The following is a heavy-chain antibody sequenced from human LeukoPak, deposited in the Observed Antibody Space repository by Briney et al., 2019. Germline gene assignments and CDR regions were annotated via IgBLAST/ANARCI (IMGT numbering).Heavy chain of an antibody. Sequence: SETLSLTCAVYGGSFSGYYWSWIRQPPGKGLEWIGEINHSGSTNYNPSLKSRVTISVDTSKNQFSLKLSSVTAADTAVYYCARGRRAYSNNALIWGQGTLVTVSS. CDR3: ARGRRAYSNNALI. CDR2: INHSGST. V-gene: IGHV4-34*01. J-gene: IGHJ4*02. D-gene: IGHD4-11*01. CDR1: GGSFSGYY.